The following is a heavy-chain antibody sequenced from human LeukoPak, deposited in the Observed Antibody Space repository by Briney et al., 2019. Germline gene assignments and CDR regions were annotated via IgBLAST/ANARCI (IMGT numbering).Heavy chain of an antibody. Sequence: ASVKVSCKASGYTFTSYAMHWVRQAPGQRLEWMGWINAGNGNTKYSQKFQGRVTITRDTSASTAYMELSSLRSEDTAVYYCARGSDYDFWSGPHFDYWGQGTLVTVPS. J-gene: IGHJ4*02. CDR1: GYTFTSYA. CDR3: ARGSDYDFWSGPHFDY. D-gene: IGHD3-3*01. CDR2: INAGNGNT. V-gene: IGHV1-3*01.